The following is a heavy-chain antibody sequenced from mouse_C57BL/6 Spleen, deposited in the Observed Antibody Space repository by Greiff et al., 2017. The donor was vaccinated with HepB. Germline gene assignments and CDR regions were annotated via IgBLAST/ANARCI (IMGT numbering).Heavy chain of an antibody. D-gene: IGHD2-2*01. V-gene: IGHV1-85*01. CDR1: GYTFTSYD. J-gene: IGHJ3*01. CDR2: IYPRDGST. CDR3: ARPILYYGYGPFAY. Sequence: QVQLKQSGPELVKPGASVKLSCKASGYTFTSYDINWVKQRPGQGLEWIGWIYPRDGSTKYNEKFKGKATLTVDTSSSTAYMELHSLTSEDSAVYFCARPILYYGYGPFAYWGQGTLVTVSA.